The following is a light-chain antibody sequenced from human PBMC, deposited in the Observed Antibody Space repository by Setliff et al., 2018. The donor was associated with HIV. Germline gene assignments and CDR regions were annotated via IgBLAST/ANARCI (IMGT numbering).Light chain of an antibody. Sequence: QSVLTQPPSASGTPGQRVTISCSGSSSNIGRNAVTWYQQLPGAAPRLLIYSTNQRPAGVPARLSGSKSGTSASLAISGLQSEDEADYYCAAWDDSLNGHGVFGGGTKVTVL. CDR2: STN. CDR1: SSNIGRNA. J-gene: IGLJ2*01. CDR3: AAWDDSLNGHGV. V-gene: IGLV1-44*01.